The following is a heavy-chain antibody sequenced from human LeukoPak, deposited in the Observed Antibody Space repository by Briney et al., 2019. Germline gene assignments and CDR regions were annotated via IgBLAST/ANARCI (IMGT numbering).Heavy chain of an antibody. CDR1: GFTFSSYG. Sequence: GGSLRLSCAASGFTFSSYGMHWVRQAPGKGLEWVAFIRYDGSNKYYADSVKGRFTISRDNSKNTLYLQMNSLRAEDTAVYYCAREGLRYFDWLLSCFDYWGQGTLVTVSS. CDR3: AREGLRYFDWLLSCFDY. V-gene: IGHV3-30*02. D-gene: IGHD3-9*01. J-gene: IGHJ4*02. CDR2: IRYDGSNK.